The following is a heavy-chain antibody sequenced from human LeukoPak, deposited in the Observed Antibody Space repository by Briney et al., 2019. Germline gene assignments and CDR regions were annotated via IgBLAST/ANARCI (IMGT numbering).Heavy chain of an antibody. CDR1: GFTFSSYW. D-gene: IGHD3-10*01. J-gene: IGHJ6*04. Sequence: GRSLRLSCAASGFTFSSYWMHWVRQAPGKGLVWVSRINSDGSSTSYADSVKGRFTISRDNAKNTLYLQMNSLRAEDTAVYYCARDYGSGSYGMDVWGKGTTVTVSS. CDR2: INSDGSST. V-gene: IGHV3-74*01. CDR3: ARDYGSGSYGMDV.